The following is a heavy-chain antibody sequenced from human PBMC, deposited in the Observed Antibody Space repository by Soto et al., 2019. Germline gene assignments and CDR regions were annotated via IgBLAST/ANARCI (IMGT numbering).Heavy chain of an antibody. D-gene: IGHD3-10*01. J-gene: IGHJ6*02. Sequence: EVQLVESGGGLVQPGGSLRLSCAASGFTFSGSAVHWVRQASGKGLEWVGRSKDKASNYATAYSASVQGRFTISRDDSKNTAFKQMNSLKIEGTAVYYCARGVWFGANYDVDFWGQGTTVTVSS. CDR1: GFTFSGSA. CDR3: ARGVWFGANYDVDF. V-gene: IGHV3-73*02. CDR2: SKDKASNYAT.